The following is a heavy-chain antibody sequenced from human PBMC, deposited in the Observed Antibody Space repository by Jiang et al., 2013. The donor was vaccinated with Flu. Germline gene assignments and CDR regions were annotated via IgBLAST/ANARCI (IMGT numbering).Heavy chain of an antibody. CDR3: AREISKMATMPALYYFDY. V-gene: IGHV4-31*03. Sequence: GPGLVKPSQTLSLTCTVSGGSISSGGYYWSWIRQHPGKGLEWIGYIYYSGSTYYNPSLKSRVTISVDTSKNQFSLKLSSVTAADTAVYYCAREISKMATMPALYYFDYWGQGTLVTVSS. CDR2: IYYSGST. D-gene: IGHD5-24*01. CDR1: GGSISSGGYY. J-gene: IGHJ4*02.